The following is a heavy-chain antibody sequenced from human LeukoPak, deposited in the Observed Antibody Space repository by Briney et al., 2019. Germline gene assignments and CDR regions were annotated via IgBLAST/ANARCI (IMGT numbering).Heavy chain of an antibody. Sequence: SETLPLTCTVSGGSISSYYWSWIRQPPGKGLEWIGYIYYSGSTNYNPSLKSRVTISVDTSKNQFSLKLSSVTAADTAVYYCARMVAYDFWSGYWGNWFDPWGQGTLVTVSS. V-gene: IGHV4-59*01. CDR1: GGSISSYY. J-gene: IGHJ5*02. D-gene: IGHD3-3*01. CDR2: IYYSGST. CDR3: ARMVAYDFWSGYWGNWFDP.